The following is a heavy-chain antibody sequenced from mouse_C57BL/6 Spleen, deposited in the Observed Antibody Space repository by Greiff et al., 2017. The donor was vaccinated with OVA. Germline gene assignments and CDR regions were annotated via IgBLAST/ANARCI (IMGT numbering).Heavy chain of an antibody. CDR1: GYTFTTYP. V-gene: IGHV1-47*01. CDR2: FHPYNDDT. D-gene: IGHD2-5*01. J-gene: IGHJ2*01. CDR3: ARGAYYSNPYYFDY. Sequence: VKLMESGAELVKPGASVKMSCKASGYTFTTYPIEWMKQNHGKSLEWIGNFHPYNDDTKYNEKFKGKATLTVEKSSSTVYLELSRLTSDDSAVYYCARGAYYSNPYYFDYWGQGTTLTVSS.